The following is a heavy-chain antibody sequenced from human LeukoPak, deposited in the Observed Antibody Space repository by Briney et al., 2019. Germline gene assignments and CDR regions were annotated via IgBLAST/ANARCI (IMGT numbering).Heavy chain of an antibody. J-gene: IGHJ6*03. CDR1: GFTFSSYE. Sequence: GGSLRLSCAASGFTFSSYEMNWVRQAPGKGLEWVSYISSGGSTIYYADSVKGRFTISRDNAKNSLYLQMNSLRAEDTAVYYCARDPLDTAMVRHYYYYYMDVWGKGTTVTVSS. D-gene: IGHD5-18*01. V-gene: IGHV3-48*03. CDR3: ARDPLDTAMVRHYYYYYMDV. CDR2: ISSGGSTI.